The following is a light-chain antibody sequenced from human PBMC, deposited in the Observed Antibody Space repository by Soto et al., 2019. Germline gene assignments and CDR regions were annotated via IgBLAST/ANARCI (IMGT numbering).Light chain of an antibody. J-gene: IGKJ3*01. CDR3: QRYNNWPFT. V-gene: IGKV3-15*01. Sequence: EIVMTQSPAPLSVSIGERATLSCRASQSVSTNLAWYQQKPGQAPRLLIYGASARATGFPARFSGSGSGTEYTLTISSLQSEDFAVYYCQRYNNWPFTFGPGTKVDIK. CDR1: QSVSTN. CDR2: GAS.